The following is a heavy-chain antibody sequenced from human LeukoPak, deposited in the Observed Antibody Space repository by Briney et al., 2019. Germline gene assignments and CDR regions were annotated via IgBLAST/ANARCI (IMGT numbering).Heavy chain of an antibody. V-gene: IGHV1-18*01. J-gene: IGHJ4*02. CDR1: GYTFTSYG. CDR2: ISAYNGNT. CDR3: ARAGNFIVATPNFDY. Sequence: ASVKVSCKASGYTFTSYGISWVRQAPGQGLEWMGWISAYNGNTNYAQKLQGRVTMTTDTSTSTAYMELRSLRSDDTAVYYCARAGNFIVATPNFDYWGQGTLVTVSS. D-gene: IGHD5-12*01.